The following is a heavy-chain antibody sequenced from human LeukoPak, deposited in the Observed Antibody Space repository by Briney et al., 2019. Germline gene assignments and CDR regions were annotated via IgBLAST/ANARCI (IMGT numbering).Heavy chain of an antibody. J-gene: IGHJ4*02. CDR1: GFTFNSYA. V-gene: IGHV3-23*01. Sequence: GGSLRLSCAASGFTFNSYAMSWVRQAPGKGLEWVSAITGGGGSAYYADSVKGRFTISRDNSKNTLYLQMNSLRAEDTAVYYCAQDSFCSSTSCSDFDYWGQGTLVTVSS. CDR2: ITGGGGSA. CDR3: AQDSFCSSTSCSDFDY. D-gene: IGHD2-2*01.